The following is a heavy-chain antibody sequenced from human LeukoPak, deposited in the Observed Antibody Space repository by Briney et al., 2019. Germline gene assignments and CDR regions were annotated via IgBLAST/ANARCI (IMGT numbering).Heavy chain of an antibody. V-gene: IGHV1-2*06. D-gene: IGHD5-18*01. J-gene: IGHJ6*03. CDR1: GYTFTGYY. Sequence: ASVKVSCKASGYTFTGYYMHWVQQAPGQGLEWMGRINPNSGGTNYAQKFQGRVTMTRDTSISTAYMELSRLRSDDTAVYYCARDSRLRIQQHWDYYYMDVWGKGATVTVSS. CDR3: ARDSRLRIQQHWDYYYMDV. CDR2: INPNSGGT.